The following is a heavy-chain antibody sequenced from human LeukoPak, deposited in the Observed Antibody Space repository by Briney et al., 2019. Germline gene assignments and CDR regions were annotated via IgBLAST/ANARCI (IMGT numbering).Heavy chain of an antibody. CDR2: ISSSSSYI. Sequence: GGSLRLSCAASGFTFSSYSMNWVRQAPGKGLEWVSSISSSSSYIYYADSVKGRFTISRDNAKNSLYLQMNSLRAEDTAVYYCARDGPHSSSYDYWGQGTLVTASS. CDR3: ARDGPHSSSYDY. D-gene: IGHD6-6*01. V-gene: IGHV3-21*01. J-gene: IGHJ4*02. CDR1: GFTFSSYS.